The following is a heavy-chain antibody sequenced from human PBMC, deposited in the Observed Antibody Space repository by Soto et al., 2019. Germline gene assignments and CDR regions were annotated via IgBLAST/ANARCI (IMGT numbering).Heavy chain of an antibody. D-gene: IGHD6-6*01. CDR3: AQSILARPVLGAYDM. Sequence: QITLKESGPTLVKPTQTLTLTCTFSGLSLTTTGVGVGWIRQPPGKALEWLAVIYWNDDKRYSPSLKNRLTITKDTSQNQVVLTMTNVDPVDTATYYCAQSILARPVLGAYDMWGRGTMVIVSS. J-gene: IGHJ3*02. CDR1: GLSLTTTGVG. CDR2: IYWNDDK. V-gene: IGHV2-5*01.